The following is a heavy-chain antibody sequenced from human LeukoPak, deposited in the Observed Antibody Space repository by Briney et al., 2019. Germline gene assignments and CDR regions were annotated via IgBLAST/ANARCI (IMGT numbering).Heavy chain of an antibody. D-gene: IGHD2-2*01. CDR1: GFIFSSYG. Sequence: PGGSLRLSCTASGFIFSSYGMHWVRQAPGKGLEWVAFIRYDGSNKYYADSVKGRFTISRDNSKNTLYLQMNSLRAEDTAVYYCAKESIVVVPAASPNWFDPWGQGTLVTVSS. CDR3: AKESIVVVPAASPNWFDP. CDR2: IRYDGSNK. J-gene: IGHJ5*02. V-gene: IGHV3-30*02.